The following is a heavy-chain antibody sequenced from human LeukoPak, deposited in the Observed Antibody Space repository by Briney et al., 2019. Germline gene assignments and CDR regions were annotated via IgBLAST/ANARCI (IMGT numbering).Heavy chain of an antibody. Sequence: ASVKVSSKASGYTFTGYYMHWVRQAPGQGLEWMGWINPNSGGTNYAQKFQGRVTMTRDTSISTAYMELSRLRSDDTAVYYCARGKFWGGFRWFDPWGQGTLVTVSS. D-gene: IGHD3-3*01. CDR1: GYTFTGYY. J-gene: IGHJ5*02. CDR3: ARGKFWGGFRWFDP. V-gene: IGHV1-2*02. CDR2: INPNSGGT.